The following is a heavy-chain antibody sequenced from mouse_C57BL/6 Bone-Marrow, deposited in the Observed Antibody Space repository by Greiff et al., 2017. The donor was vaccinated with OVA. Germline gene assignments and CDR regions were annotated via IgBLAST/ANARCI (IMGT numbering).Heavy chain of an antibody. Sequence: QVQLQQSGAELVKPGASVKLSCKASGYTFTSYWMQWVKQRPGQGLEWIGEIDPSDSYTNYNQKFKGKATLTVDTSSSTAYMQLSSLTSEDSAVYYCARGGYFDYWGQGTTLTVSS. CDR1: GYTFTSYW. CDR2: IDPSDSYT. CDR3: ARGGYFDY. V-gene: IGHV1-50*01. J-gene: IGHJ2*01.